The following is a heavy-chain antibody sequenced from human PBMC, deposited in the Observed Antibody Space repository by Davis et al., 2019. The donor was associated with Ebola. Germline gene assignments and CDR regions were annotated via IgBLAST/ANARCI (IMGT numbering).Heavy chain of an antibody. CDR1: GFTFASYA. CDR2: ISGSGGLT. J-gene: IGHJ4*02. V-gene: IGHV3-23*01. D-gene: IGHD3-16*01. Sequence: PGGSLRLSCAASGFTFASYAMSWVRQAPGMGLEWVSGISGSGGLTYYADSVKGRFTIARDNSKNTLYLQMDRLRAEDTAVYYCAKKGGGFGFDFWGQGTLVTFSS. CDR3: AKKGGGFGFDF.